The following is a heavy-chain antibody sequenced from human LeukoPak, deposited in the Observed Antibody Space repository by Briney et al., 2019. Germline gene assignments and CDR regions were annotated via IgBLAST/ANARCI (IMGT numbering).Heavy chain of an antibody. J-gene: IGHJ6*02. CDR3: AKPAAIYSYYYYYGMDV. D-gene: IGHD2-2*01. V-gene: IGHV3-30*18. CDR2: ISYDGSNK. Sequence: GGSLRLSCAASGFTFSRYGMHWVRQAPGKGLEWVAVISYDGSNKYYADPVKGRFTISRDNSKNTLYLQMNSLRAEDTAVYYCAKPAAIYSYYYYYGMDVWGQGTTVTVSS. CDR1: GFTFSRYG.